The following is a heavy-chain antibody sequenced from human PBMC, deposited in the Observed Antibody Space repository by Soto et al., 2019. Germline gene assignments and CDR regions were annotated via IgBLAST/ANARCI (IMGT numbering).Heavy chain of an antibody. CDR2: ISYDGSNK. CDR1: GFTFSSYG. D-gene: IGHD5-18*01. Sequence: GGSLRLSCAASGFTFSSYGMHWVRQAPGKGLEWVAVISYDGSNKYYADSVKGRFTISRDNSKNTLYLQMNSLRAEDTAVYYCAKDVIQPNGYYYGMDVWGQGTTVTVSS. J-gene: IGHJ6*02. V-gene: IGHV3-30*18. CDR3: AKDVIQPNGYYYGMDV.